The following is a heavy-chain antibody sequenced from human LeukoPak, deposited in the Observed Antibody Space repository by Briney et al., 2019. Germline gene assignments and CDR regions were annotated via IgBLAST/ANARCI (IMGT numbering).Heavy chain of an antibody. CDR3: ARDPQGYSSSWFDY. CDR1: GFTFSSYS. J-gene: IGHJ4*02. V-gene: IGHV3-21*01. CDR2: ISSSSSYI. D-gene: IGHD6-13*01. Sequence: GGSLRPSCAASGFTFSSYSMNWVRQAPGKGLEWVSSISSSSSYIYYADSLKGRFTISRDNAKNSLYLQMNSLRAEDTAVYYCARDPQGYSSSWFDYWGQGTLVTVSS.